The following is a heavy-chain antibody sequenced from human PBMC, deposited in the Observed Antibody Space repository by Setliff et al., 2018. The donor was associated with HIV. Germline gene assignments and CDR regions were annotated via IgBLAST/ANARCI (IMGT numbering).Heavy chain of an antibody. V-gene: IGHV4-39*01. CDR3: ARLLFGYPFDR. CDR2: ISHSGST. CDR1: GVSISRTTYY. J-gene: IGHJ4*02. D-gene: IGHD6-25*01. Sequence: PSETLSLTCTVSGVSISRTTYYYAWLRQPPGEGLEWIGTISHSGSTYYNPSLRSRVTISLDTSTNQVSLNLTSVTAADTAVHYCARLLFGYPFDRWGRGLLVTVSS.